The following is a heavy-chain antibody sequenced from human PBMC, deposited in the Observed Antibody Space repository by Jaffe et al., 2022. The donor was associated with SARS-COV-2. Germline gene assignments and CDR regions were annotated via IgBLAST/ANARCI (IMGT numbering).Heavy chain of an antibody. CDR3: ARAVATATGGSS. Sequence: QVQLVQSGAEVRKPGTSVKVSCKASGYTFTSFDINWVRQAPGQGLEWMGWMNPDSGNTGYAQKFQDRVTMTRHTSINTAYMELTSLRSEDTAVYFCARAVATATGGSSWGQGTLVTVSS. CDR2: MNPDSGNT. J-gene: IGHJ4*02. D-gene: IGHD2-15*01. V-gene: IGHV1-8*01. CDR1: GYTFTSFD.